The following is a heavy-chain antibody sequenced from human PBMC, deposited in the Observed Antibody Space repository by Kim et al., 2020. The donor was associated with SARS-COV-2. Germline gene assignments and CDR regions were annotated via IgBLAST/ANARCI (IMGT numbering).Heavy chain of an antibody. D-gene: IGHD4-4*01. J-gene: IGHJ4*02. CDR3: ARAVTSKEGSGGWHFDY. CDR2: IYYSGST. Sequence: SETLSLTCTVSGGSISSGGYYWSWIRQHPGKGLEWIGYIYYSGSTYYNPSLKSRVTISVDTSKNQFSLKLSSVTAADTAVYYCARAVTSKEGSGGWHFDYWGQGTLVTVSS. CDR1: GGSISSGGYY. V-gene: IGHV4-31*03.